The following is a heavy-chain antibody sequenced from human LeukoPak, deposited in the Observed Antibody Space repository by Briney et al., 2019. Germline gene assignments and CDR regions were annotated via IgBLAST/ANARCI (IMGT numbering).Heavy chain of an antibody. D-gene: IGHD3/OR15-3a*01. V-gene: IGHV3-21*01. CDR3: ARVGTGPRSYYFDY. Sequence: GGSLRLSCAASGFTFSSYSMNWGPQAPGKGRECVSSISSSSSYIYYADSAKGRFTISRDNAKNSLYMQMTSLRAEDTVVYYCARVGTGPRSYYFDYWGQGNLVTVSS. CDR1: GFTFSSYS. CDR2: ISSSSSYI. J-gene: IGHJ4*02.